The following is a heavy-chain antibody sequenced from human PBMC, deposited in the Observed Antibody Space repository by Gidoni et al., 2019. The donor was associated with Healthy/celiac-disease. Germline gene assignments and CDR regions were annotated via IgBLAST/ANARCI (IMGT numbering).Heavy chain of an antibody. D-gene: IGHD4-17*01. Sequence: EVQLLESGGGLVQPGGSLRLSCAASGFTFSSYAMSWVRQAPGKGLEWVSAISGSGGSTYYADSVKGRFTISRDNSKNTLYLQMNSLRAEDTAVYYCAKDRSYGDYGADAEYFQHWGQGTLVTVSS. CDR3: AKDRSYGDYGADAEYFQH. J-gene: IGHJ1*01. V-gene: IGHV3-23*01. CDR2: ISGSGGST. CDR1: GFTFSSYA.